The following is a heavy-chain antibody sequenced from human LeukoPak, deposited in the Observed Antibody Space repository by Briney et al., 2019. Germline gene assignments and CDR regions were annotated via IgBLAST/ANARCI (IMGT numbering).Heavy chain of an antibody. V-gene: IGHV3-7*01. CDR1: GFTFSSYW. D-gene: IGHD6-13*01. CDR2: IKQDESEK. CDR3: ATPAAGTWHFDY. Sequence: GGSLRLSCAASGFTFSSYWMTWVRQAPGKGLEWVANIKQDESEKDYVDSVRGRFTISRDNAKNSLYLQMNSLRAEDTAVYYCATPAAGTWHFDYWGQGTLVTVSS. J-gene: IGHJ4*02.